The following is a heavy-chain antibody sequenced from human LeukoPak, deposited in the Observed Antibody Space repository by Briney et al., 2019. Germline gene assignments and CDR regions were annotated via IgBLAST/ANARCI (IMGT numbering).Heavy chain of an antibody. J-gene: IGHJ6*03. D-gene: IGHD3-16*01. Sequence: SETLSLTCTVSGGSISSSSHYWGWIRQPPGKGLEWIGSIYYRGSTYYNPSLKSRVTISVDTSKNQFSLKLNSVTAADTAVYYCARSPGWGFYYYYYMDVWGKGTTVTVSS. CDR2: IYYRGST. CDR1: GGSISSSSHY. CDR3: ARSPGWGFYYYYYMDV. V-gene: IGHV4-39*07.